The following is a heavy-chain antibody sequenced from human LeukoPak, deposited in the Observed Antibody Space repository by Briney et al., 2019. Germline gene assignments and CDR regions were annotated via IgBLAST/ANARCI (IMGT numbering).Heavy chain of an antibody. Sequence: PSETLSLTCTVSGVSISSYSWNWIRQPAGKGLEWIGRIYTSGSTNYNPSLKSRVTMSVDTSKNQFSLKLSSVTAADTAIYYCARASSGSYYYFDYWGQGTLVTVSS. D-gene: IGHD3-22*01. V-gene: IGHV4-4*07. CDR1: GVSISSYS. J-gene: IGHJ4*02. CDR2: IYTSGST. CDR3: ARASSGSYYYFDY.